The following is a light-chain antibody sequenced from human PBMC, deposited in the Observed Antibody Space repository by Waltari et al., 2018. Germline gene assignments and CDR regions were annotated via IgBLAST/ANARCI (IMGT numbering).Light chain of an antibody. CDR2: DDN. V-gene: IGLV6-57*01. CDR1: SGFIVSNY. CDR3: QSYDSDTQV. Sequence: FMLTQPQSVSESPGKQVTISCTRSSGFIVSNYVPWYQQRPGSSPTTVIYDDNQRPSGVPDRFSGTIDSSSNSASLTISGLRTEDETDYYCQSYDSDTQVFGGGTKLTVV. J-gene: IGLJ2*01.